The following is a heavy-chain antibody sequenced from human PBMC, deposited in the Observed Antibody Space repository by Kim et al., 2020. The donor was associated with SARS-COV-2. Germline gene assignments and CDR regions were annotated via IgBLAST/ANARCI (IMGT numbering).Heavy chain of an antibody. J-gene: IGHJ4*02. CDR2: IYYSGST. CDR1: GGSISSYY. CDR3: ARGPLREPFDY. V-gene: IGHV4-59*01. Sequence: SETLSLTCTVSGGSISSYYWSWIRQPPGKGLEWIGYIYYSGSTNYNPSLKSRVTISVDTSKNQFSLKLSSVTAADTAVYYCARGPLREPFDYWGQGTLVTVSS.